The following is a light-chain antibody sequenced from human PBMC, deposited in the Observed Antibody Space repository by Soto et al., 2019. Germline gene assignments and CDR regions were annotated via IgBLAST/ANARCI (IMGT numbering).Light chain of an antibody. CDR2: GAS. Sequence: EIVLTQSPGTLSLSPGERATLSCRASQSVSSSYLAWYQQKPGQAPRLLIYGASSRATGIPERFSGSGSGTDFTLTISRLEPEDFAVYYCQQYGSSPVGTFGQGTKVEIK. CDR3: QQYGSSPVGT. V-gene: IGKV3-20*01. J-gene: IGKJ1*01. CDR1: QSVSSSY.